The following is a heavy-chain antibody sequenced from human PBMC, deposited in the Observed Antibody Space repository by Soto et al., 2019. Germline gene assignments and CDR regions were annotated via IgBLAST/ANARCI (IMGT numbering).Heavy chain of an antibody. J-gene: IGHJ4*02. D-gene: IGHD1-26*01. Sequence: QVQLQQWGAGLLKPSETLSLTCAVYGGSFSGYYWSWIRQPPVKGLEWIGEINNSGGTNYNPSLKSRVTISVDTSKNQFSLKLSSVTAADTAVFYCARLRWEQPWVFDYWGQGTLVTVSS. CDR2: INNSGGT. CDR3: ARLRWEQPWVFDY. CDR1: GGSFSGYY. V-gene: IGHV4-34*02.